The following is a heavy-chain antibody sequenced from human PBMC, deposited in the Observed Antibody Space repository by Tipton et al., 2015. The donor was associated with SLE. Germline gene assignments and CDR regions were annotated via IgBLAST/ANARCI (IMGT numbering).Heavy chain of an antibody. V-gene: IGHV4-59*11. CDR3: ARSPYGSGNYDY. Sequence: TLSLTCSVSGGSISSHYWSWIRQPPGKGLEWIGYIYYSGSTNYNPSLKSRVTISVDTSKNQFSLNLSSVTAADTAVYYCARSPYGSGNYDYWGQGTLVTVSS. CDR1: GGSISSHY. CDR2: IYYSGST. J-gene: IGHJ4*02. D-gene: IGHD3-10*01.